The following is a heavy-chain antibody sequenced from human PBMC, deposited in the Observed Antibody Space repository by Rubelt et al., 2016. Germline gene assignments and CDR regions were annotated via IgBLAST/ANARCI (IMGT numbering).Heavy chain of an antibody. CDR2: LFSGNT. J-gene: IGHJ4*02. CDR3: AREGMVRGELNFDY. CDR1: GDSINTNNFY. Sequence: QLQLHESGPGLVRPSETLSLTCSVSGDSINTNNFYWGWIRQPPGKGLQWIGSLFSGNTYYNPSLKSRVTISLDTSKNQFSLKLSSVTAADTAVYYCAREGMVRGELNFDYWGQGTLVTVSS. D-gene: IGHD3-10*01. V-gene: IGHV4-39*07.